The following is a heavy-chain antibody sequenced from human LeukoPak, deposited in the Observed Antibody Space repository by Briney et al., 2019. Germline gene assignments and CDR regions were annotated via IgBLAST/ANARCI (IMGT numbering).Heavy chain of an antibody. D-gene: IGHD4-17*01. CDR3: ARAPSPYGDYSFGY. CDR1: GGTFSSYA. V-gene: IGHV1-69*04. J-gene: IGHJ4*02. Sequence: ASVKDSCKASGGTFSSYAISWVRQAPGQGLEWMGRIIPILGIANYAQKFQGRVTITADKSTSTAYMELSSLRSEDTAVYYCARAPSPYGDYSFGYWGQGTLVTVSS. CDR2: IIPILGIA.